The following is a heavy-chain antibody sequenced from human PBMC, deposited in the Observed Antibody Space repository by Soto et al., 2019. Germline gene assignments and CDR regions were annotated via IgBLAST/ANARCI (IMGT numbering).Heavy chain of an antibody. Sequence: EVQLVESGGGLIQPGGSLRLSCAASGFTVSSNYMSWVRQAPGKGLEWVSVIYSGGSTYYVDSVKGRFTISRDNSKSTLYLQMTSLRAEDTAVYYCARGGGSCYGCGMDVWGQGTTVTVSS. CDR3: ARGGGSCYGCGMDV. V-gene: IGHV3-53*01. CDR1: GFTVSSNY. CDR2: IYSGGST. D-gene: IGHD2-15*01. J-gene: IGHJ6*02.